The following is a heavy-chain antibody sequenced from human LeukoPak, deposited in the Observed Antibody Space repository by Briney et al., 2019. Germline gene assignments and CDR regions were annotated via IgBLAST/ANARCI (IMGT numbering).Heavy chain of an antibody. CDR1: GGSFSGYY. V-gene: IGHV4-34*01. CDR2: INHSGST. Sequence: KTSETLSLTCAVYGGSFSGYYWSWIRQPPGKGLEWIGEINHSGSTNYNPSLKSRVTISVDTSKIQFSLKLSSVTAADTAVYYCARVSTMVRGVISYYYYGMDVWGKGTTVTVSS. D-gene: IGHD3-10*01. CDR3: ARVSTMVRGVISYYYYGMDV. J-gene: IGHJ6*04.